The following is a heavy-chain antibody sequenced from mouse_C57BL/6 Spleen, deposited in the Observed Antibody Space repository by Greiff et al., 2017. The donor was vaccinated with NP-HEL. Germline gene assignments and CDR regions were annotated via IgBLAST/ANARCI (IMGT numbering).Heavy chain of an antibody. D-gene: IGHD3-2*02. CDR3: ARETAQAEFAY. Sequence: VQLKESGPGLVKPSQSLSLTCSVTGYSITSGYYWNWIRQFPGNKLEWMGYISYDGSNNYNPSLKNRISITRDTSKNQFFLKLNSVTTEDTATYYCARETAQAEFAYWGQGTLVTVSA. J-gene: IGHJ3*01. CDR1: GYSITSGYY. V-gene: IGHV3-6*01. CDR2: ISYDGSN.